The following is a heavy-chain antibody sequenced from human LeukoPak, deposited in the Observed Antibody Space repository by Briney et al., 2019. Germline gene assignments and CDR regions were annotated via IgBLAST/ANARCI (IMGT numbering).Heavy chain of an antibody. Sequence: ASVKVSCKASGYTFTSYDINWVRQAPGQGLEWMGIINPSGGSTSYAQKFQGRVTMTRDTSTSTVYMELSSLRSEDTAVYYCARDFTRRSTTLYYGMDVWGQGTTVTVSS. V-gene: IGHV1-46*01. D-gene: IGHD1-26*01. CDR1: GYTFTSYD. J-gene: IGHJ6*02. CDR2: INPSGGST. CDR3: ARDFTRRSTTLYYGMDV.